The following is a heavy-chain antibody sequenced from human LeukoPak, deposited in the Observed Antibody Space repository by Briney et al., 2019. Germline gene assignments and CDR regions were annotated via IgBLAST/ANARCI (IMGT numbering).Heavy chain of an antibody. Sequence: GRSLRPSCAASGFTVSSYYVSWVRPAPGKGLEWVAHLKQVGSEKYYVDSVKGRFTISRDNTMNLLYLQMNSLRAEDSAIYYGARGDQQLLWFKAWGQGTLVTVSS. D-gene: IGHD3-10*01. CDR2: LKQVGSEK. CDR3: ARGDQQLLWFKA. CDR1: GFTVSSYY. V-gene: IGHV3-7*05. J-gene: IGHJ5*02.